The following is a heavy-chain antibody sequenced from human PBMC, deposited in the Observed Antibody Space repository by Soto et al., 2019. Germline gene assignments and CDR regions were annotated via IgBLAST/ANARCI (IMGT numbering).Heavy chain of an antibody. CDR1: GASVSSASYY. V-gene: IGHV4-61*01. D-gene: IGHD3-3*01. CDR2: IYYSGRT. CDR3: ATRITVFGLLIPPFDP. Sequence: SETLSLTCTVSGASVSSASYYWSWIRQPPGKGLEWIGYIYYSGRTDYNPSLKSRVTISLDTSKNQFSLRLSSVTAADTAIYYCATRITVFGLLIPPFDPWGQGTQVTVSS. J-gene: IGHJ5*02.